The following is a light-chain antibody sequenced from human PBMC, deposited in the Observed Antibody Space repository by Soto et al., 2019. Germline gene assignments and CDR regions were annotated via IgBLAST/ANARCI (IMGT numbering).Light chain of an antibody. J-gene: IGKJ1*01. CDR1: HRITNW. CDR2: KAS. CDR3: QHCSSYAWT. V-gene: IGKV1-5*03. Sequence: DIQLTQSPSTLSASVGDRVTITFRASHRITNWLAWYQQKPGKAPNLLIYKASTLGSGVPSSLSGSGSGTDFTLTISSLMPDDFATYYGQHCSSYAWTFGQGTKLEIK.